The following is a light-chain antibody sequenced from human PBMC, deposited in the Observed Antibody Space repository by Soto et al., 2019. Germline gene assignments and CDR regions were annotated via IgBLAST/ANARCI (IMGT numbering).Light chain of an antibody. J-gene: IGLJ3*02. V-gene: IGLV8-61*01. CDR1: SGSVSTSYF. Sequence: QAVVTQEPTISVSPGGTVTLTCGLSSGSVSTSYFPSWYQQTPGQAPRTLIYNTNTRSSGVPDRFSGSILGGKAALTITGAQADDESQYYCPLFMSSATWVFGGGTKVTVL. CDR3: PLFMSSATWV. CDR2: NTN.